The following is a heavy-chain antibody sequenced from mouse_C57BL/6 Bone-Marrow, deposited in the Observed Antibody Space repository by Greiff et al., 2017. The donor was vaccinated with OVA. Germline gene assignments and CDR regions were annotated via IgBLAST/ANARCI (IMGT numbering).Heavy chain of an antibody. CDR3: ARERDYYYYAMDY. Sequence: ESGPGLVKPSQSLSLTCSVTGYSITSGYYWNWIRQFPGNKLEWMGYISYDGSNNYNPSLKNRISITRDTSKNQFFLKLNSVTTEDTATYYCARERDYYYYAMDYWGQGTSVTVSS. D-gene: IGHD1-1*01. CDR2: ISYDGSN. V-gene: IGHV3-6*01. CDR1: GYSITSGYY. J-gene: IGHJ4*01.